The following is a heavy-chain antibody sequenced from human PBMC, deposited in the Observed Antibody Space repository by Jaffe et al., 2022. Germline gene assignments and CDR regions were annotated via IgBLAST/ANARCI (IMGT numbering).Heavy chain of an antibody. CDR2: IYHSGST. Sequence: QVQLQESGPGLVKPSGTLSLTCAVSGGSISSSNWWSWVRQPPGKGLEWIGEIYHSGSTNYNPSLKSRVTISVDKSKNQFSLKLSSVTAADTAVYYCRVVISSPTGRYYFDYWGQGTLVTVSS. V-gene: IGHV4-4*02. D-gene: IGHD3-3*01. CDR1: GGSISSSNW. CDR3: RVVISSPTGRYYFDY. J-gene: IGHJ4*02.